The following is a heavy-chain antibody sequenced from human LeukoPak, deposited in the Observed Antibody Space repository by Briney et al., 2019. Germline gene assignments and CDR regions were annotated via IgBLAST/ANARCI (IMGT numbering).Heavy chain of an antibody. J-gene: IGHJ3*02. CDR1: GGSFSGYY. V-gene: IGHV4-34*01. D-gene: IGHD6-13*01. Sequence: SETLSLTCAVYGGSFSGYYWSWIRQPPGKGLEWIGEINHSGSTNYNPSLKSRVTISVDTSKNQFSLKLSSMTAADTAVYYCARVAGIAAAGTWAFDIWGQGTMVTVSS. CDR2: INHSGST. CDR3: ARVAGIAAAGTWAFDI.